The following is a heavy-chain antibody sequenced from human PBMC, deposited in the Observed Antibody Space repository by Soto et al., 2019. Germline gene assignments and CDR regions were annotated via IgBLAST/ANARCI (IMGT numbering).Heavy chain of an antibody. D-gene: IGHD6-19*01. CDR1: GYSFTSYW. Sequence: GESLKISCKGSGYSFTSYWIGWVRQMPGKGLEWMGIIYPGDSDTRYSPSFQGQVTISADKSISTAYLQWSSLKASDTGMYYCARGSSGWYYYYYGMDASGQGTTVTVSS. V-gene: IGHV5-51*01. J-gene: IGHJ6*02. CDR3: ARGSSGWYYYYYGMDA. CDR2: IYPGDSDT.